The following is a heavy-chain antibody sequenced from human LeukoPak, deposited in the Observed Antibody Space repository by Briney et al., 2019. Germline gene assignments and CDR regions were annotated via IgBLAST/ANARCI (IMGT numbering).Heavy chain of an antibody. CDR1: VYRFSTYW. CDR3: ARRDASLDF. J-gene: IGHJ4*02. CDR2: IYPGDSDA. V-gene: IGHV5-51*01. Sequence: GESLKISCKGSVYRFSTYWIAWVRQMPGKDLEWMGIIYPGDSDARYSPSFQGQVTISANKSISTAYLQWSSLKASDTAIYYCARRDASLDFWGKGTLSTVSS.